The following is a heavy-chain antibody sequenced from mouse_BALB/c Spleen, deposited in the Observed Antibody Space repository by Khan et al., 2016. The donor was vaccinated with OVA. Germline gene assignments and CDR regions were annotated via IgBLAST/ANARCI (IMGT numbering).Heavy chain of an antibody. Sequence: VELVESVTELVRPGTSVKVSCKASGYAFTDYLIDWVKQRPGQGLEWIGVINPGSGGTNYNENFKGKATLTADKSSSTAYMQLSSLTSDDSAVYFCGRGGFGTLAYWGQGTLVTVSA. J-gene: IGHJ3*01. V-gene: IGHV1-54*01. CDR1: GYAFTDYL. CDR3: GRGGFGTLAY. D-gene: IGHD1-1*02. CDR2: INPGSGGT.